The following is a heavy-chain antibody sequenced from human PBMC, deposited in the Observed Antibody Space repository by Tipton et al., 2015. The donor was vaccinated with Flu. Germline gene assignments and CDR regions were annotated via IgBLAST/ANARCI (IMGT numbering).Heavy chain of an antibody. CDR1: GFTFGSCG. D-gene: IGHD5-12*01. J-gene: IGHJ4*02. V-gene: IGHV3-33*01. CDR3: VRGLDRFDY. CDR2: IWYDGSSI. Sequence: SLRLSCAASGFTFGSCGMHWVRQAPGKGLQWVAVIWYDGSSIAYADSVKGRFTISRDNPKNTLYLQMNSLRAEDTAVYYCVRGLDRFDYWGQGTLVTVSS.